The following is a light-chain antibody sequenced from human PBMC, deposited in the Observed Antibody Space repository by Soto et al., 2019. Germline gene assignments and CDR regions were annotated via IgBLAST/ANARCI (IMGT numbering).Light chain of an antibody. CDR1: RSAGNF. CDR2: YIS. Sequence: EIVMTQSPATLSVSPGETASLSCRAGRSAGNFLAWYQQKPGQAPRLLIYYISTRATGIPDRFSGSGSGTDFILTISRLEPEDFAVYFCQHYGSSPGTFGQGTKVDIK. V-gene: IGKV3-20*01. CDR3: QHYGSSPGT. J-gene: IGKJ1*01.